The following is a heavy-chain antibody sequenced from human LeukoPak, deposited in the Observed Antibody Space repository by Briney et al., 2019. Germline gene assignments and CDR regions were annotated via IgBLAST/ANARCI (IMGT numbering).Heavy chain of an antibody. J-gene: IGHJ4*02. D-gene: IGHD3-22*01. Sequence: PGGSLRFSCAASGFTFCGFAMSWVGQGPGQGWVWCSALSGSGGGTYYAASEKSRFTISRDNSKNTLYLQMNSLRAEDTAVYYCAKDHYYDSSGYYYVTTYYFDYWGQGTLVTVSS. V-gene: IGHV3-23*01. CDR3: AKDHYYDSSGYYYVTTYYFDY. CDR2: LSGSGGGT. CDR1: GFTFCGFA.